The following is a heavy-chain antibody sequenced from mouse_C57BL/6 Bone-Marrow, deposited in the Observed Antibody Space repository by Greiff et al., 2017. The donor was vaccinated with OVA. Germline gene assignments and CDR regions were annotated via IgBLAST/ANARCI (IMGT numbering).Heavy chain of an antibody. CDR3: ARGYYWFAY. J-gene: IGHJ3*01. D-gene: IGHD2-3*01. Sequence: VQLKHSGPELVKPGASVKISCKASGYTFTDYYMNWVKQSHGKSLEWIGDINPNNGGTSYNQKFKGKATLTVDKSSSTAYMELRSLTSEDSAVYYCARGYYWFAYWGQGTLVTVSA. V-gene: IGHV1-26*01. CDR1: GYTFTDYY. CDR2: INPNNGGT.